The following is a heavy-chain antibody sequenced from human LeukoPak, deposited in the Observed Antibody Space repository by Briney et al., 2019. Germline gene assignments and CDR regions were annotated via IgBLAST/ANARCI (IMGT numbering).Heavy chain of an antibody. CDR1: GYTFTNYW. CDR2: INPNDGST. V-gene: IGHV1-46*01. CDR3: ARDSSDFRNLIPH. J-gene: IGHJ1*01. Sequence: GASVKVSCKASGYTFTNYWIQWVRQAPGQGLEWVALINPNDGSTTYAHKFQGRVTMTRDTSTSTVYMDLSSLTSEDTAVYYCARDSSDFRNLIPHWGQGTLVTVSS. D-gene: IGHD1-14*01.